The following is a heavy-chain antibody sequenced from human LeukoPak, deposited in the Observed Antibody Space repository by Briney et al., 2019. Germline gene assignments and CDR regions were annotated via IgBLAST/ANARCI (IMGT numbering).Heavy chain of an antibody. CDR2: ISAYNGNT. V-gene: IGHV1-18*01. CDR1: GYTFTSYG. Sequence: ASVKVSCKASGYTFTSYGISWVRQATGQGLEWMGWISAYNGNTNYAQKLQGRVTMTTDTSTSTAYMELRSLRSDDTAVYYCARDWSYGHPGDNWFDPWGQGTLVTVSS. D-gene: IGHD5-18*01. CDR3: ARDWSYGHPGDNWFDP. J-gene: IGHJ5*02.